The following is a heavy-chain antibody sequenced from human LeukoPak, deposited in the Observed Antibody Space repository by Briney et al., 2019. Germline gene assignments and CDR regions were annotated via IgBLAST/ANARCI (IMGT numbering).Heavy chain of an antibody. Sequence: PSETLSLTCTVSGGSISSYYWRWIRQPPGKGLEWVGYIYYSGSTNYNPSLKSRVTISVDTSKNQFSLKMSSVTAADTAVYYCARAIDGHINNLFDPWGQGTLVTVSS. J-gene: IGHJ5*02. V-gene: IGHV4-59*01. D-gene: IGHD5-24*01. CDR3: ARAIDGHINNLFDP. CDR1: GGSISSYY. CDR2: IYYSGST.